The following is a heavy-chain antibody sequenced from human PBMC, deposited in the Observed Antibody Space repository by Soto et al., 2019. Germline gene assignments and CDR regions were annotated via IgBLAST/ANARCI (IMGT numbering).Heavy chain of an antibody. Sequence: LRLSYAASGFTFSGYSMNWVRQAPGKGLEWVSSITSTGIYTYYADSVKGRFTISRDNAKNSLYLQMNSLRGEDTAIYYCARELYGDYFYYAMDVWGQGTTVTVSS. CDR3: ARELYGDYFYYAMDV. D-gene: IGHD2-8*01. J-gene: IGHJ6*02. V-gene: IGHV3-21*06. CDR2: ITSTGIYT. CDR1: GFTFSGYS.